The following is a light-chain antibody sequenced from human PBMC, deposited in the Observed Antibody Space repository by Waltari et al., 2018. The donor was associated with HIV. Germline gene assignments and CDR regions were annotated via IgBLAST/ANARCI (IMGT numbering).Light chain of an antibody. Sequence: QSVLTQPPSVSGAPGQRVTISCTGSSSNIGAGYAVHWYQQLPGTAPKLLIYGNNNRPSGVPDRFSGSKSGTSASLAITGLQAEDEADYYCQSFDSSLSGPLFGGGTKLTVL. J-gene: IGLJ2*01. CDR3: QSFDSSLSGPL. CDR2: GNN. CDR1: SSNIGAGYA. V-gene: IGLV1-40*01.